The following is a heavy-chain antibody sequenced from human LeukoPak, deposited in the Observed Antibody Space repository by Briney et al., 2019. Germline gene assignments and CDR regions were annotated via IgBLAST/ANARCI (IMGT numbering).Heavy chain of an antibody. V-gene: IGHV4-31*03. CDR2: VSYTGAN. Sequence: SQTLSLICSVSYGSLTSVVDYCSWIRQPPGEGLEWIADVSYTGANSYNLFLDNRVSISAHTSKNQFSVKLSAVTGADTAVYYCARETYTISAFDSWGQGTLVTVSS. CDR3: ARETYTISAFDS. J-gene: IGHJ4*02. D-gene: IGHD5-24*01. CDR1: YGSLTSVVDY.